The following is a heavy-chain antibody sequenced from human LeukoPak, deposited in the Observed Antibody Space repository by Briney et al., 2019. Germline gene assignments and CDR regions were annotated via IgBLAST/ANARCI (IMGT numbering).Heavy chain of an antibody. CDR3: ATARVRSGFYFDY. CDR2: ISGSGAVT. D-gene: IGHD2-21*01. CDR1: GFTFTTYV. J-gene: IGHJ4*02. V-gene: IGHV3-23*01. Sequence: GGSLRLSCAASGFTFTTYVMSWVRQAPGKGLEWVSGISGSGAVTYYADSVKGRSTISKDSSKETLYLQMSSLRAEDTAVYYCATARVRSGFYFDYWGRGTLVTVSS.